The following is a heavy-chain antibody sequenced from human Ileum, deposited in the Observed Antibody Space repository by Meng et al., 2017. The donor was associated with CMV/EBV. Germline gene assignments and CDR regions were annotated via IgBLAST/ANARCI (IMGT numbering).Heavy chain of an antibody. Sequence: KASGFTFNGDVIHWVRQAPGQSLEWMGWVNEVNGNTKYSQNFQGRLTITRDTSASTAYMELSSLISEDTAVYYCARCYDDSSPYLRTWGQGTLVTVFS. CDR1: GFTFNGDV. CDR2: VNEVNGNT. V-gene: IGHV1-3*01. CDR3: ARCYDDSSPYLRT. J-gene: IGHJ5*02. D-gene: IGHD3-22*01.